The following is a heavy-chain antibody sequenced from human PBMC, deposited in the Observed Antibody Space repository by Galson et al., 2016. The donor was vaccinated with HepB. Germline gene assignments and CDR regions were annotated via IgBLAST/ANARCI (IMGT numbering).Heavy chain of an antibody. J-gene: IGHJ4*02. D-gene: IGHD3-10*01. Sequence: SLRLSCAASGFTFTSYAMTWVRQAPGKGLEWVSGIGISGDGTNYADSVKCRFTISRDNSKNTLYLQMNSLRAEDTAIYYCAKDLQGVLADQFDYWGQGTLVTVSS. CDR1: GFTFTSYA. CDR2: IGISGDGT. V-gene: IGHV3-23*01. CDR3: AKDLQGVLADQFDY.